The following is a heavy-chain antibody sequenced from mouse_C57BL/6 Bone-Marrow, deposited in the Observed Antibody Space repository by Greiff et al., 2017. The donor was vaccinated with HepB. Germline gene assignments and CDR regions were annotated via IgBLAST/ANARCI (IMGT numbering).Heavy chain of an antibody. J-gene: IGHJ2*01. V-gene: IGHV1-80*01. CDR2: IYPGDGDT. Sequence: QVQLQQSGAELVKPGASVKISCKASGYAFSSYWMNWVKQRPGKGLEWIGQIYPGDGDTNYNGKFKGKATLTADKSSSTAYMQLSSLTSEDSAVYFCARRNCGSPCFDYWGQGTTLTVSS. CDR3: ARRNCGSPCFDY. CDR1: GYAFSSYW. D-gene: IGHD1-1*01.